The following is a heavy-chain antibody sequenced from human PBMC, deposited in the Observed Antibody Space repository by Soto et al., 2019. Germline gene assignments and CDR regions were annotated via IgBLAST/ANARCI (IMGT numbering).Heavy chain of an antibody. CDR2: TRNKANSYTT. D-gene: IGHD4-17*01. Sequence: EVQLVESGGGLVQPGGSLRLSCAASGFTFSDHYMDWVRQAPGKGLEWVGRTRNKANSYTTEYAAYVIGRFTIARDDYNHSQYQQMTRLKNEHTAVYCCGSQPLSDYSDRRRFYFYHLGVLGKGTTGTVSS. J-gene: IGHJ6*03. CDR3: GSQPLSDYSDRRRFYFYHLGV. CDR1: GFTFSDHY. V-gene: IGHV3-72*01.